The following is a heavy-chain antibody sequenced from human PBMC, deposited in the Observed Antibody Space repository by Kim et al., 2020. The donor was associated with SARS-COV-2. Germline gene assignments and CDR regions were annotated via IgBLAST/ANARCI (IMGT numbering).Heavy chain of an antibody. CDR3: ARGMVDDDVVVPAAIPHYYGMDV. CDR2: IYYSGST. D-gene: IGHD2-2*01. CDR1: GGSISSYY. V-gene: IGHV4-59*13. J-gene: IGHJ6*02. Sequence: SETLSLTCTVSGGSISSYYWSWIRQPPGKGLEWIGYIYYSGSTNYNPSLKSRVTISVDTSKNQFSLKLSSVTAADTAVYYCARGMVDDDVVVPAAIPHYYGMDVWGQGITVTVSS.